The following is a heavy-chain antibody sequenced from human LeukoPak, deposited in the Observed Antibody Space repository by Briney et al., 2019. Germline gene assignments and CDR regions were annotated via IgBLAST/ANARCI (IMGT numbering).Heavy chain of an antibody. CDR1: GGSISSYY. V-gene: IGHV4-4*07. CDR2: IYPTGSI. Sequence: SETLSLTCTVSGGSISSYYWSWIRQPAGKALEWIGRIYPTGSINYNPSLKSRVTISVDTSKNQLSLKLTSLTAADTAVYFCARDPSTFSGYFDFWGQRTLVTVSS. D-gene: IGHD3-22*01. CDR3: ARDPSTFSGYFDF. J-gene: IGHJ4*02.